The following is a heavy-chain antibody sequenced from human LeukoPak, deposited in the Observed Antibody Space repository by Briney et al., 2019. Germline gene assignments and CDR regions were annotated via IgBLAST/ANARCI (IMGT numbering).Heavy chain of an antibody. D-gene: IGHD6-19*01. CDR2: ISNSGDYT. CDR3: ANFERTVAGPYNWFAP. J-gene: IGHJ5*02. CDR1: GFTFSNYA. Sequence: PGGSLRLSCAASGFTFSNYAMSWVRQAPGKGLEWVSAISNSGDYTYYADSVKGRFTISRDNSKSTIYLQINSLRAEDTAVYYCANFERTVAGPYNWFAPWGQGTLVTVSS. V-gene: IGHV3-23*01.